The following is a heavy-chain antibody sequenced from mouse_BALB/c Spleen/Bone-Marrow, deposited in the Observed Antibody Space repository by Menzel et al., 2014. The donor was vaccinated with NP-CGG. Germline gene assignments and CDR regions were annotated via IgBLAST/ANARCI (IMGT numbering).Heavy chain of an antibody. V-gene: IGHV14-3*02. CDR1: GFNIKDTY. Sequence: VQLQQSGAELVKPGASVKLSCTASGFNIKDTYLHWVQQRPEQGLDWIGRIDPAIFTKYDPKFQGKTTITADTPSNTAYLHLSSLTSEDTAVYYCANYRYGWYFDVWGAGTTVTVSS. CDR2: IDPAIFT. CDR3: ANYRYGWYFDV. J-gene: IGHJ1*01. D-gene: IGHD2-14*01.